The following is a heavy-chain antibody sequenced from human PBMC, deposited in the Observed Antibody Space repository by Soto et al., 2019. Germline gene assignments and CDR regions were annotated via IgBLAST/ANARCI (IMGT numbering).Heavy chain of an antibody. J-gene: IGHJ5*02. CDR2: IYYSGST. CDR3: AREYCSSTSCYLGGWFDP. D-gene: IGHD2-2*01. CDR1: GGSISSGGYY. V-gene: IGHV4-31*03. Sequence: SETLSLTCTVSGGSISSGGYYWSWIRQHPGKGLEWIGYIYYSGSTYYNPSLKSRVTISVDTSKNQFSLKLSSVTAADTAVYYCAREYCSSTSCYLGGWFDPWGQGTLVTVSS.